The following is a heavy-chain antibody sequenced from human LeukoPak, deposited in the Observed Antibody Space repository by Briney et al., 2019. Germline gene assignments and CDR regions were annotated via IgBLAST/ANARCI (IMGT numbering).Heavy chain of an antibody. D-gene: IGHD4-17*01. CDR3: ARDKYGDYVIDY. J-gene: IGHJ4*02. Sequence: PGGSLRLSCAASGFTFSSSWMHWVRQAPEKGLVWVSRINSDGSSTSYADSVKGRFTISRDNAKNTLFLQMNSLRAEDTAVYYCARDKYGDYVIDYWGQGTLVTVSS. V-gene: IGHV3-74*01. CDR2: INSDGSST. CDR1: GFTFSSSW.